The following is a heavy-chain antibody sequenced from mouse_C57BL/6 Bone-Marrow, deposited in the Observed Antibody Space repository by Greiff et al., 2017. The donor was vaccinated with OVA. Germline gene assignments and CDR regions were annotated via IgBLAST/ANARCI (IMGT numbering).Heavy chain of an antibody. D-gene: IGHD4-1*01. CDR3: ARQGTGSVFAY. CDR1: GFTFSSYT. CDR2: ISGGGGNT. Sequence: DVMLVESGGGLVKPGGSLKLSCAASGFTFSSYTMSWVRQTPEKRLEWVATISGGGGNTYYPDSVKGRFTISRDNAKNTLYLQMSSLRSEDTALYYCARQGTGSVFAYWGQGTLVTVSA. V-gene: IGHV5-9*01. J-gene: IGHJ3*01.